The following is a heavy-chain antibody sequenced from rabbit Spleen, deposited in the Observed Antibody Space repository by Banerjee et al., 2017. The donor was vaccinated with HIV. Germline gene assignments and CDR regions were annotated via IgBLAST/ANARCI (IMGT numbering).Heavy chain of an antibody. V-gene: IGHV1S45*01. CDR2: IGTGSGIT. D-gene: IGHD1-1*01. Sequence: QEQLVESGGGLVQPEGSLTLTCTASGFFFSNSYWICWVRQAPGKGLEWIGCIGTGSGITYYANWAKGRFTITKISSTTVTLRMTSLTAADTATYFCARDTSGGSGYDLWGPGTLVTVS. CDR1: GFFFSNSYW. CDR3: ARDTSGGSGYDL. J-gene: IGHJ4*01.